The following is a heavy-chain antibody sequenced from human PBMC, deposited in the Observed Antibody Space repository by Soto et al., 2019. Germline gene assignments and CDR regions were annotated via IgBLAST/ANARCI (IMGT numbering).Heavy chain of an antibody. Sequence: QVQLEESGPGLVKPSETLSLTCTVSYGSINSYYWSWIRQPPGKGLEWIGYIYDPGRTNYNPSLRSRVTISLDTSKNQFSLKLSSVTAADTAMYYCARHLYLTAPYLAAFDIWGQGTMVTVSS. V-gene: IGHV4-59*08. CDR3: ARHLYLTAPYLAAFDI. CDR2: IYDPGRT. D-gene: IGHD2-21*02. CDR1: YGSINSYY. J-gene: IGHJ3*02.